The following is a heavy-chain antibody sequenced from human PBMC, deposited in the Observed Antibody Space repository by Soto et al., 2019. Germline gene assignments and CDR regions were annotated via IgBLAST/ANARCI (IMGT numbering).Heavy chain of an antibody. CDR3: AKDNDSSGYYPGSFDY. D-gene: IGHD3-22*01. V-gene: IGHV3-30*18. CDR1: GFTFSSYG. CDR2: ISYDGSNK. J-gene: IGHJ4*02. Sequence: PGGSLRLSCAASGFTFSSYGMHWVRQAPGKGLERVAVISYDGSNKYYADSVKGRFTISRDNSKNTLYLQMNSLRAEDTAVYYCAKDNDSSGYYPGSFDYWGQGTLVTVSS.